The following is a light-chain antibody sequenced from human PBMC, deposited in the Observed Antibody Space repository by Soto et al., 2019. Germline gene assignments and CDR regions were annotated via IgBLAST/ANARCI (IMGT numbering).Light chain of an antibody. J-gene: IGLJ2*01. Sequence: QSVLTQPPSASGTPGQRVTISCSGSRSNIGRNTVNWYQQIPGAAPKLLIFRDTQRPSGVPDRFSASRSGTSASLAIFGLQSDDEANYFCAAWDDGLSGPLFGGGTKVTVL. CDR3: AAWDDGLSGPL. V-gene: IGLV1-44*01. CDR2: RDT. CDR1: RSNIGRNT.